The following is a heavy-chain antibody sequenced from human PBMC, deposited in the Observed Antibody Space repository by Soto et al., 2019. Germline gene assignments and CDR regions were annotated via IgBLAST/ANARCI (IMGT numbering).Heavy chain of an antibody. J-gene: IGHJ4*02. CDR2: ISYDGSNK. CDR3: AKDRAPYGVYEIDY. Sequence: QVQLVESGGGVVQPGRSLRLSCAASGFTFSSYGMHWVRQAPGKGLEWVAVISYDGSNKYYVDSVKGRFTISRDNSKNTLYLQMNSLRAEDTAVYYCAKDRAPYGVYEIDYWGQGTLVTVSS. CDR1: GFTFSSYG. D-gene: IGHD4-17*01. V-gene: IGHV3-30*18.